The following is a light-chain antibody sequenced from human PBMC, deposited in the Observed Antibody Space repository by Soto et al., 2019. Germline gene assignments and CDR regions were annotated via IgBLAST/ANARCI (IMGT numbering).Light chain of an antibody. CDR2: SAS. CDR1: QSVSNN. J-gene: IGKJ4*01. V-gene: IGKV3-15*01. Sequence: EIVMTQSPATLSVSPGERATLSCRASQSVSNNLAWYQQKPGQAPRLLIYSASTRATGIPARFSGSASGTEFTLSIRSLQSEDFAVYYCQQYNEWPLTFGGGTKVETK. CDR3: QQYNEWPLT.